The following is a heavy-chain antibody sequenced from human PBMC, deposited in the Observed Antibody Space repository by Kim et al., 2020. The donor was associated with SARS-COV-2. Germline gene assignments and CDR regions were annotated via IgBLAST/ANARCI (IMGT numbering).Heavy chain of an antibody. V-gene: IGHV3-21*01. CDR3: ARVSSSVVVVAAIRY. D-gene: IGHD2-15*01. Sequence: DSVKGRFTISRDNAKNSLYLQMNSLRAEDTAVYYCARVSSSVVVVAAIRYWGQGTLVTVSS. J-gene: IGHJ4*02.